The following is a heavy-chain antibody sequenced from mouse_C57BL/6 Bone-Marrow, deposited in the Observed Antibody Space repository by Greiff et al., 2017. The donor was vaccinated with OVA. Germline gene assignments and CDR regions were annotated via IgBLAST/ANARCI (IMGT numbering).Heavy chain of an antibody. CDR2: IWSGGST. CDR1: GFSLTSYG. D-gene: IGHD1-1*01. CDR3: AKTGFITTVVATLDWYFDV. J-gene: IGHJ1*03. V-gene: IGHV2-4*01. Sequence: QVQLQQSGPGLVQPSQSLSITCTVSGFSLTSYGVHWVRQPPGKGLEWLGVIWSGGSTDYNAAFISRLSISKDNSKCQVFFKMNSLQADDTAIYYCAKTGFITTVVATLDWYFDVWGTGTTVTVSS.